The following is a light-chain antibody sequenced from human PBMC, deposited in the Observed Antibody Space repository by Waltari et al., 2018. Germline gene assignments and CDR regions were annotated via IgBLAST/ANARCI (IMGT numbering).Light chain of an antibody. J-gene: IGLJ1*01. CDR3: NSYTSSHSLV. CDR1: SRDIGGYNY. V-gene: IGLV2-14*03. Sequence: QSALTQPASVSGSPGQSITISCTGTSRDIGGYNYVSWYQQHPGKAPKVVIFDVSYRPSGVSNRFSGFKSGNTASLSISWLQAEDEADYYCNSYTSSHSLVFGTGTRVTVL. CDR2: DVS.